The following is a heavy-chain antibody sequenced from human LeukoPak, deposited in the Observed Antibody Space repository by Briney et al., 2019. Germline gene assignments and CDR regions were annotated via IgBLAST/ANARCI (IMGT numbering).Heavy chain of an antibody. CDR2: INPHSGGT. Sequence: ASVKVSCKASGYSFTGYYMHWVRQAPGQGLEWMGWINPHSGGTSYAQKFQGRVTLTTDTSITTGYMELSRLRSDDTAVYYCARPYCTITNCYLDSWGQGTLVTVSS. J-gene: IGHJ4*02. V-gene: IGHV1-2*02. CDR3: ARPYCTITNCYLDS. CDR1: GYSFTGYY. D-gene: IGHD2-2*01.